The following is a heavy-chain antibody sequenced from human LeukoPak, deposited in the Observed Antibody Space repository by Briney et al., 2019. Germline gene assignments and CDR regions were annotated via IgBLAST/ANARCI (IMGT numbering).Heavy chain of an antibody. V-gene: IGHV3-30*04. D-gene: IGHD3-22*01. CDR3: AKEYYYDSSGYYYLD. CDR2: ISYDGSEK. Sequence: GGSLRLSCAASGFTFSRYAVHWVRQAPGKGLEWVAVISYDGSEKYYTDSVKGRFTISRDNSKNTLHLQMNSLRAEDTAVYYCAKEYYYDSSGYYYLDWGQGTLVTVSS. CDR1: GFTFSRYA. J-gene: IGHJ4*02.